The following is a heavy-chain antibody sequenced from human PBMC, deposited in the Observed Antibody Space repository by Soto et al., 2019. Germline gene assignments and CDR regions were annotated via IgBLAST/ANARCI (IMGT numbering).Heavy chain of an antibody. CDR3: ARRMVYANYYYYYMDV. CDR1: GGSISSYY. CDR2: IYYSGST. J-gene: IGHJ6*03. D-gene: IGHD2-8*01. Sequence: SETLSLTCTVSGGSISSYYWSWIRQPPGKGLEWIGYIYYSGSTNYNPSLKSRVTISVDTSKNQFSLKLSSVTAADTAVYYCARRMVYANYYYYYMDVWGKGTTVTVSS. V-gene: IGHV4-59*08.